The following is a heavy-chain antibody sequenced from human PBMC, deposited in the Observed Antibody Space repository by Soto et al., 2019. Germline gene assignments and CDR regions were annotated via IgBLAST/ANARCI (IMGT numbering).Heavy chain of an antibody. CDR3: ARDKMNTVRNGMDV. CDR2: IYYSGST. Sequence: SETLSLTCTVSGGSISSGDYYWSWIRQPPGKGLEWIGYIYYSGSTYYNPSLKSRVTISVDTSKNQFSLKLSSVTAADTAVYYCARDKMNTVRNGMDVWGQGTTVTVSS. J-gene: IGHJ6*02. CDR1: GGSISSGDYY. D-gene: IGHD4-17*01. V-gene: IGHV4-30-4*01.